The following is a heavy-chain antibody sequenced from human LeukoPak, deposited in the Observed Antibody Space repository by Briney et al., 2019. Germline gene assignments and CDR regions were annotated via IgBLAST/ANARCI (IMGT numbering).Heavy chain of an antibody. CDR2: IKQDGSEK. CDR3: ARDWEYYDFWSGYYYYYGMDV. CDR1: GFTFSSYW. Sequence: PGGSLRLSCAASGFTFSSYWMSWVRQAPGKGLEWVANIKQDGSEKYYVDSVKGRFTISRDNAKSSLYLQMNSLRAEDTAVYYCARDWEYYDFWSGYYYYYGMDVWGQGTTVTVSS. V-gene: IGHV3-7*03. J-gene: IGHJ6*02. D-gene: IGHD3-3*01.